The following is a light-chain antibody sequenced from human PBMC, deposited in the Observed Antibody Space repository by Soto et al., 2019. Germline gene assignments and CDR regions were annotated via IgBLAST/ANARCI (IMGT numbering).Light chain of an antibody. J-gene: IGKJ5*01. Sequence: VLTLAPATVASSKGERATLSCGASQSVSSSYLAWYQQKPGQAPRLLIYDASNRATGIPARFSGSGSGTDFTLTISSLEPEDFAVYYCQQRSNWPPITFGQRTRLE. CDR1: QSVSSSY. V-gene: IGKV3-11*01. CDR3: QQRSNWPPIT. CDR2: DAS.